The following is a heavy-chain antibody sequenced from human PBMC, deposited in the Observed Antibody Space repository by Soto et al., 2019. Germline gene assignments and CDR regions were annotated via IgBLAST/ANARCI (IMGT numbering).Heavy chain of an antibody. Sequence: QVQLVQSGAEVKKPGASVKVSCKVSGYTLTELSMHWVRQAPGKGLEWMGGFDPEDGETIYAQKFQGRVTMTEESTTDRAYMELSSLRSEETAVYYCATAVAGNHAFDIWGQGTMDTVYS. CDR3: ATAVAGNHAFDI. CDR2: FDPEDGET. V-gene: IGHV1-24*01. D-gene: IGHD6-19*01. J-gene: IGHJ3*02. CDR1: GYTLTELS.